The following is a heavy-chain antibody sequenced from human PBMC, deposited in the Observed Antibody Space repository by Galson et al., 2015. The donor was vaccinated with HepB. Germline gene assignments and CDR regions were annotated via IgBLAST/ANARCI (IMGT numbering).Heavy chain of an antibody. V-gene: IGHV3-30*02. J-gene: IGHJ4*02. CDR1: GFTFSSYG. CDR3: VKDLGAALDY. CDR2: IRFDGTNK. Sequence: SLRLSCAPSGFTFSSYGMHWVRQAPGKGLEWVAFIRFDGTNKFYADSVKGRFTISRDNSKNTLYLQMSSLRAEDTAVYYCVKDLGAALDYWGQGTLVTVSS. D-gene: IGHD4/OR15-4a*01.